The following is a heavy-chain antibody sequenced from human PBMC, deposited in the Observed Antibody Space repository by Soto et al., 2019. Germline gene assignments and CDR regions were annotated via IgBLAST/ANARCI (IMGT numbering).Heavy chain of an antibody. J-gene: IGHJ4*02. CDR3: ARDHPHSYGVYYFDY. V-gene: IGHV4-59*01. CDR1: GSSISNYY. D-gene: IGHD5-18*01. Sequence: SETLSLTFNVSGSSISNYYWNWIRQSPGKGLEWIGYIYSSGSTHYNPSLQNRVTISIDTSKNQVSLKVNSVTAADTAVYYCARDHPHSYGVYYFDYWGQGTPVTVS. CDR2: IYSSGST.